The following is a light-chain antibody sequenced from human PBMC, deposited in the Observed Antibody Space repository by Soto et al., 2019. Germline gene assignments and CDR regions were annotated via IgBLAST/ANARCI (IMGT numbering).Light chain of an antibody. Sequence: AIRMTQSPSSLSASTGDRVTITCRASQGISSYLAWYQQKPGKAPKLLIYAASTLQSGVPSRFSGSGSGTAFTLTISCLQSEDFATYYCRQYYSYPWTFGQGTKVEIK. V-gene: IGKV1-8*01. J-gene: IGKJ1*01. CDR1: QGISSY. CDR2: AAS. CDR3: RQYYSYPWT.